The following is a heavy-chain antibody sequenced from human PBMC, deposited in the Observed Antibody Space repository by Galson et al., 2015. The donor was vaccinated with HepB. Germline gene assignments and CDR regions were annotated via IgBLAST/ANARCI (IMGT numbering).Heavy chain of an antibody. CDR1: GFTFSSYR. D-gene: IGHD5-12*01. CDR2: ISGSSTTI. J-gene: IGHJ4*02. CDR3: ARVGGYSGYEVDY. Sequence: SLRLSCAASGFTFSSYRMNWVRQAPGKGLEWVSYISGSSTTIYYADSVKGRFTISRDNAKNSLYLQMNSLRDEDTAVYYCARVGGYSGYEVDYWGQGTLVTVSS. V-gene: IGHV3-48*02.